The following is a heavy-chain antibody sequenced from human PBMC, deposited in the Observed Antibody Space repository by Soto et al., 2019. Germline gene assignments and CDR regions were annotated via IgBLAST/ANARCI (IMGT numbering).Heavy chain of an antibody. D-gene: IGHD3-22*01. CDR1: GGTFSTYT. CDR2: IAPIINIP. V-gene: IGHV1-69*02. J-gene: IGHJ4*02. CDR3: ARAMCFGGSGYLEV. Sequence: QVQLVQSGAEVKKPGSSVKVSCKASGGTFSTYTISWVRQAPGQGLEWMGRIAPIINIPDYSQKFQGRVTITADKSTTTAYMELSSLRSEDTAVYYCARAMCFGGSGYLEVWGQGTLVTVSS.